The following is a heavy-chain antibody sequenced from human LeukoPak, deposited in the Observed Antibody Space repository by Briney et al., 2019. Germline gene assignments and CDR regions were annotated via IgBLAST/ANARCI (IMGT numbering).Heavy chain of an antibody. J-gene: IGHJ4*02. Sequence: GGSLRLSCAASGFIFGHYSMNWVRQAPGKGLEWVSSISSSSSYIYYADSVKGRFTISRDNAKNSLYPQMNSLRAEDTAVYYCASIWRGSYYALDYWGQGTLVTVST. CDR3: ASIWRGSYYALDY. CDR2: ISSSSSYI. D-gene: IGHD1-26*01. CDR1: GFIFGHYS. V-gene: IGHV3-21*01.